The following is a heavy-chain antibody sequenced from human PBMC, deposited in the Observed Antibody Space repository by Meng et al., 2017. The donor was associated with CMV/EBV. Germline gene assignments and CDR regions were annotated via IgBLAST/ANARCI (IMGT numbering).Heavy chain of an antibody. J-gene: IGHJ4*02. CDR3: ARGMKQQLVDFDY. V-gene: IGHV1-2*02. D-gene: IGHD6-13*01. CDR2: INPNSGGT. CDR1: GYTFTGYS. Sequence: CKASGYTFTGYSLHWVRQAPGQGLEWMGWINPNSGGTNYAQKFQGRVTMTRDTSISTAYMELSRLRSDDTAVYYCARGMKQQLVDFDYWGQGTLVTVSS.